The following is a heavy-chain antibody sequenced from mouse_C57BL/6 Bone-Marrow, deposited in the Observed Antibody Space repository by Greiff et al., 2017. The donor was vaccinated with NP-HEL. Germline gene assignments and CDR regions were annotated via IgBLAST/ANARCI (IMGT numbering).Heavy chain of an antibody. CDR1: GFTFSSYG. Sequence: EVQLQQSGGDLVKPGGSLKLSCAASGFTFSSYGMSWVRQTPDKRLEWVATISSGGSYTYYPDSVKGRFTISRDNAKNTLYLQMSSLKSEDTAMYYCARQGDDYDGAYWGQGTLVTVSA. J-gene: IGHJ3*01. CDR3: ARQGDDYDGAY. CDR2: ISSGGSYT. D-gene: IGHD2-4*01. V-gene: IGHV5-6*01.